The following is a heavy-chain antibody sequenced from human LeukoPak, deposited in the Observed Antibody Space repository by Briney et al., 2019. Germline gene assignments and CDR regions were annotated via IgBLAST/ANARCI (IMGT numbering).Heavy chain of an antibody. D-gene: IGHD1-1*01. CDR3: ARVGATGTADY. CDR2: ISKSGSDT. J-gene: IGHJ4*02. Sequence: PGGSLRLSCAAFGFTFSDYYMSWIRQAPGKGLEWVSYISKSGSDTNFADSVKGRFTISRDNAKNSLYLQMNSLRGEDTAVYYGARVGATGTADYWGQGTLVTVSS. V-gene: IGHV3-11*06. CDR1: GFTFSDYY.